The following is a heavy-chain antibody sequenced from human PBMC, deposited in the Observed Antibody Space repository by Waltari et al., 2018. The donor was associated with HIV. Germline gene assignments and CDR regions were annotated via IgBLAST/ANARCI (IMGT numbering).Heavy chain of an antibody. Sequence: EVQLVESGGGPVKPGGSLRLSCRASGFTFNSYSLNWVRQAPGKGVEWSSSISSSGTFTHYADSVKGRFTISRDNANKSVYLQMNSLRAEDTAVYYCARDSRDNSWSLNFFDPWGQGTLVTVSS. V-gene: IGHV3-21*01. CDR3: ARDSRDNSWSLNFFDP. CDR2: ISSSGTFT. CDR1: GFTFNSYS. D-gene: IGHD6-13*01. J-gene: IGHJ5*02.